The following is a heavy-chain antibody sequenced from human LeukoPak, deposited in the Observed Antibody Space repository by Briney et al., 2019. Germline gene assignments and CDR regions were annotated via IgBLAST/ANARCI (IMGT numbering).Heavy chain of an antibody. V-gene: IGHV3-30*18. CDR1: GVTFSSYG. J-gene: IGHJ4*02. Sequence: GGSLRLSCAASGVTFSSYGMHWVRQAPGKGLEWVAVISYDGSNKYYADSVKGRFTISRDNSKNTLYLQMNSLRAEDTAEYYCAKDRGGIVAAGPLDYWGQGTLVTVSS. D-gene: IGHD5-12*01. CDR2: ISYDGSNK. CDR3: AKDRGGIVAAGPLDY.